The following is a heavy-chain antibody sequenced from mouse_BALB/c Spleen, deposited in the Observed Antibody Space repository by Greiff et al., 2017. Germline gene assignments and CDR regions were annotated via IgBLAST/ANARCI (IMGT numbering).Heavy chain of an antibody. CDR2: INPYYGST. J-gene: IGHJ2*01. V-gene: IGHV1-39*01. CDR3: ARSNYGYDDLYYFDY. Sequence: EVQLQQTGPELVKPGASVKISCKASGYSFTDYIMLWVKQSHGKSLEWIGNINPYYGSTSYNLKFKGKATLTVDKSSSTAYMQLNSLTSEDSAVYYCARSNYGYDDLYYFDYWGQGTTLTVSS. D-gene: IGHD2-2*01. CDR1: GYSFTDYI.